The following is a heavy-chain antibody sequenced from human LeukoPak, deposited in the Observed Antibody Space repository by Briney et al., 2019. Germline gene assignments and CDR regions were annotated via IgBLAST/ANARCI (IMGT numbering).Heavy chain of an antibody. J-gene: IGHJ3*02. CDR3: AGASLYYDSSGQRTFDI. D-gene: IGHD3-22*01. CDR2: IYYSGGT. CDR1: GGSISSYY. V-gene: IGHV4-59*01. Sequence: SETLSLTCTVSGGSISSYYWNWTRQPPGKGLEWIGYIYYSGGTNYNPSLKSRVTISLDTFKNQFSLKLSSVTAADTAVYYCAGASLYYDSSGQRTFDIWGQGTMATVSS.